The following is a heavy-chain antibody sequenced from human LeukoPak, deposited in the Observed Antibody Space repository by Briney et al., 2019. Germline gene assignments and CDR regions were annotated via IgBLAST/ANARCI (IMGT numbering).Heavy chain of an antibody. CDR2: ISYDGSNT. CDR1: GFTFNSYG. J-gene: IGHJ5*02. V-gene: IGHV3-33*08. CDR3: ARGSDFVGGWFDP. D-gene: IGHD2-21*02. Sequence: GGSLRLSCAASGFTFNSYGMHWVRQAPGKGLEWVAFISYDGSNTHYADSVKGRFTISRDNSKNTLYLQMNSLRAEDTAVYYCARGSDFVGGWFDPWGQGTLVTGSS.